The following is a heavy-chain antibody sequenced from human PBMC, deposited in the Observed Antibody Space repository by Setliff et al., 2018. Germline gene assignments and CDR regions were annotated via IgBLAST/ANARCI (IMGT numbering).Heavy chain of an antibody. Sequence: SETLSLTCTVSGGSISSGGYYWSWIRQHPGMGLEWIGYIYYSGSTYHNPSLKTLVTISVDTSKNQFSLKLSSVTAADTAVYYCARLPKIVTGYYGSHYYYYMDVWGKGTTVTVSS. V-gene: IGHV4-31*01. CDR3: ARLPKIVTGYYGSHYYYYMDV. CDR1: GGSISSGGYY. D-gene: IGHD3-9*01. CDR2: IYYSGST. J-gene: IGHJ6*03.